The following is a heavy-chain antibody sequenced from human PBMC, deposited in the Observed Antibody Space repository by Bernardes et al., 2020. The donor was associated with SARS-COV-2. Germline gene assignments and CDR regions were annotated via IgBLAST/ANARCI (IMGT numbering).Heavy chain of an antibody. CDR3: ARVRDY. V-gene: IGHV1-2*02. CDR1: GYTFTDYY. CDR2: INPNNGDT. J-gene: IGHJ4*02. Sequence: ASMKVSCKASGYTFTDYYIHWVRQAPGLGLEWMGWINPNNGDTDYARKFQGRVTMTRDTSINTAYMELNSLTSGDTAVYYCARVRDYWGQGTLVTVSS.